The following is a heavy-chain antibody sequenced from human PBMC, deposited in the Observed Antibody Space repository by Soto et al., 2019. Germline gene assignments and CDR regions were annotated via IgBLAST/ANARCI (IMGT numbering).Heavy chain of an antibody. CDR2: FYSGGTT. CDR3: ARELDSSGYILGY. CDR1: GFIVSSKY. V-gene: IGHV3-53*01. Sequence: EVQLVESGGGLIQPGGSLRLSCAASGFIVSSKYMSWVRQAPGKGLEWVSVFYSGGTTYYADSVKGRFTISRDNSKNTLYLQMNNLRAEDTAVYYCARELDSSGYILGYWGQGTLVTVSS. D-gene: IGHD3-22*01. J-gene: IGHJ4*02.